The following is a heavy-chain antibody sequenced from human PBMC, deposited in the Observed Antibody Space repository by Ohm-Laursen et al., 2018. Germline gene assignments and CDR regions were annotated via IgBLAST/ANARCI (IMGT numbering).Heavy chain of an antibody. V-gene: IGHV3-30*18. D-gene: IGHD2-21*02. Sequence: SLRLSCAASGFIFSSYGMHWVRQAPGKGLEWVAVISYDGSNKYYVDSVKGRFTISRDNSKNTLYLQMNSLRAEDTAVYYCAKAEYCGGDCYPGELPQNAFDIWGQGTMVTVSS. J-gene: IGHJ3*02. CDR1: GFIFSSYG. CDR3: AKAEYCGGDCYPGELPQNAFDI. CDR2: ISYDGSNK.